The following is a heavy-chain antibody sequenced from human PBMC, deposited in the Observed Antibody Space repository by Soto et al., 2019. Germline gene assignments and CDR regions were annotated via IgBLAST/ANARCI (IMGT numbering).Heavy chain of an antibody. V-gene: IGHV3-30*18. D-gene: IGHD5-18*01. CDR3: AKDVGYTRRDYYYYYGMDV. Sequence: PGGSLRLSFSASVFTFNSYWMHWVRTAPGKGLDWVAVISYDGSNKYYADSVKGRFTISRDNSKNTLYLQMNSLRAEDTAVYYCAKDVGYTRRDYYYYYGMDVWGQGTTVNVS. J-gene: IGHJ6*02. CDR1: VFTFNSYW. CDR2: ISYDGSNK.